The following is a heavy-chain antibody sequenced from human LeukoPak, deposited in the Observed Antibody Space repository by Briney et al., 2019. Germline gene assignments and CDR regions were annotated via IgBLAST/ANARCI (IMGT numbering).Heavy chain of an antibody. CDR3: ARGASIAAPMDAFDI. D-gene: IGHD6-6*01. Sequence: SVKVSCKASGGTFSSYAISWVRQAPGQGLEWMGGIIPIFGTANYAQKFQGRVTITADESTSTAYMELSSLRSEDTAVYYCARGASIAAPMDAFDIWGQGTMVTVSS. J-gene: IGHJ3*02. CDR2: IIPIFGTA. CDR1: GGTFSSYA. V-gene: IGHV1-69*13.